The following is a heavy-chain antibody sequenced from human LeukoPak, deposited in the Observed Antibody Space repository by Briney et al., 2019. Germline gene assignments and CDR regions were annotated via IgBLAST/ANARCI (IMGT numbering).Heavy chain of an antibody. CDR3: ARGDYDILTGYPTHDY. V-gene: IGHV5-51*01. D-gene: IGHD3-9*01. Sequence: GESLKISCKGSGYTFTSYWIAWVRQMPGKGLEWMGSIYPGDSDTRYSPSFQGQVTISVDKSISAAYLQWSGLKASDTAMYYCARGDYDILTGYPTHDYWGQGTLVTVSS. J-gene: IGHJ4*02. CDR1: GYTFTSYW. CDR2: IYPGDSDT.